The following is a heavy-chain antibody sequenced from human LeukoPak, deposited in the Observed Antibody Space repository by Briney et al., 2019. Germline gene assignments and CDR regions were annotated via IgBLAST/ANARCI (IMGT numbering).Heavy chain of an antibody. Sequence: GGSLRLSCATSGFNFGVVAMDWIRQAPGKGLEWVGFIRHREYGGTAEYAASVNGRFAISRDDSKSIVYLQMNDLRTEDTGVYYCARERAGDVDYWGLGTLVTVSS. CDR2: IRHREYGGTA. V-gene: IGHV3-49*03. J-gene: IGHJ4*02. CDR1: GFNFGVVA. CDR3: ARERAGDVDY.